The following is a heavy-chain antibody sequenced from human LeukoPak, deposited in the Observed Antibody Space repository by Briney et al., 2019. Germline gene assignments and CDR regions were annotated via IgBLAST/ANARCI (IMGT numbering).Heavy chain of an antibody. D-gene: IGHD2-15*01. Sequence: SETLSLTCAVYGGSFSGYYWSWIRQPPGKGLEWIGEINHSGSTNYNPSLKSRVTISVDTSKNQFSLKLSSVTAADTAVYYCARLGYCSGGSCYPFLFDYWGQGTLVTVSS. CDR2: INHSGST. J-gene: IGHJ4*02. V-gene: IGHV4-34*01. CDR1: GGSFSGYY. CDR3: ARLGYCSGGSCYPFLFDY.